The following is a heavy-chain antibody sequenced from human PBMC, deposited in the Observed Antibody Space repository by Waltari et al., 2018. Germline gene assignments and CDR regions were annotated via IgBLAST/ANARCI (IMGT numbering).Heavy chain of an antibody. Sequence: QVRLQESGPGLVKPSQTLSLTCAVSGDSISSGGDSWSWIRQPPGKGLEWIGYIYYSGSTNYNPSLKSRVTISVDTSKNQFSLKLSSVTAADTAVYYCARDGSSSSWYPNWFDPWGQGTLVTVSS. CDR1: GDSISSGGDS. CDR2: IYYSGST. J-gene: IGHJ5*02. CDR3: ARDGSSSSWYPNWFDP. D-gene: IGHD6-13*01. V-gene: IGHV4-30-4*07.